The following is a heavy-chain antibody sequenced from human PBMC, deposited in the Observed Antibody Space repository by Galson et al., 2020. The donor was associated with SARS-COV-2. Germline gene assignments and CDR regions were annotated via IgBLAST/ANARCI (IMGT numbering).Heavy chain of an antibody. D-gene: IGHD3-3*01. Sequence: SVKVSCKASGGTFSSYAISWVRQAPGQGLEWMGGIIPIFGTANYAQKFQGRVTITADESTSTAYMELSSLRSEDTAVYYCARDYLIGKRGSWSGFDYWGQGTLVTVSS. CDR2: IIPIFGTA. J-gene: IGHJ4*02. CDR3: ARDYLIGKRGSWSGFDY. CDR1: GGTFSSYA. V-gene: IGHV1-69*13.